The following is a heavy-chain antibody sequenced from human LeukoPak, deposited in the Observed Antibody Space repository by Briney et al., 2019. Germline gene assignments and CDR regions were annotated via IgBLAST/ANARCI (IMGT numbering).Heavy chain of an antibody. V-gene: IGHV4-38-2*01. D-gene: IGHD2-2*01. CDR3: SRNGTNDYFDY. Sequence: PSGTLSLTCAVSGYIISSDYYCGWIRPPPGKGLGWIGSIYHSGSTHYKPSLKGRVTIPVDTSKNQLSLKLNALTAAHTPGHYWSRNGTNDYFDYWGQGTLVTVSS. J-gene: IGHJ4*02. CDR2: IYHSGST. CDR1: GYIISSDYY.